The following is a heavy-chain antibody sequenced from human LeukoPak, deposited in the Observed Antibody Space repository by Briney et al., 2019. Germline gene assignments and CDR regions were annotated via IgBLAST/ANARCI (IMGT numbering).Heavy chain of an antibody. CDR2: ISGSSSTI. V-gene: IGHV3-48*01. CDR1: GCTFSTFS. D-gene: IGHD1-26*01. CDR3: ARDRGGSYYDF. J-gene: IGHJ4*02. Sequence: PGGSLRLSCAASGCTFSTFSMNWVRQAPGKGLEWVSCISGSSSTIYYADSVKGRFTISRDNAENSLYLQMNSLRAEDTAVYYCARDRGGSYYDFWGQGTLVTVSS.